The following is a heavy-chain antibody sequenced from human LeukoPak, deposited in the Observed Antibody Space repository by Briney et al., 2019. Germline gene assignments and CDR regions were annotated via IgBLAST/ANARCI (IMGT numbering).Heavy chain of an antibody. J-gene: IGHJ4*02. CDR2: INPYNGDT. D-gene: IGHD3-10*01. V-gene: IGHV1-18*01. CDR1: AYTFTTYG. Sequence: ASVTVSFTSSAYTFTTYGISCVRQAPGQGLEWMGWINPYNGDTKYAQKFQGRVRMTTDTPTKAAFMELRSLRSDDTAVYDCARDYGSGSYRFDYWGQGTLVTVSS. CDR3: ARDYGSGSYRFDY.